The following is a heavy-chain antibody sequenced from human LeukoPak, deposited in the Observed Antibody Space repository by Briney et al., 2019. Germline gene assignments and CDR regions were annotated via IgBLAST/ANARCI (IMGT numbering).Heavy chain of an antibody. V-gene: IGHV4-59*01. J-gene: IGHJ5*02. CDR1: GGSISSYY. Sequence: PSETLSLTCTVSGGSISSYYWSWIRQPPGKGLEWIGYIYYSGSTNYNPSLKSRVTISVDTSKNQFSLKLSSATAADTAVYYCARQAPDYGVDPWGQGTLVTVSS. D-gene: IGHD4-17*01. CDR3: ARQAPDYGVDP. CDR2: IYYSGST.